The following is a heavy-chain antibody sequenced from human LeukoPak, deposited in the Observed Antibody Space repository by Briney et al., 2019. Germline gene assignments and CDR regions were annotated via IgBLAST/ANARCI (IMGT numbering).Heavy chain of an antibody. CDR2: INHSGST. CDR3: ARGGYYYGSGSYLALSPRFDY. Sequence: SETLSLICAVYSGSFSGYYWSWIRQPPGKGLEWIGEINHSGSTNYNPSLKSRVTISVDTSKNPFSLKLSSVTAADTAVYYCARGGYYYGSGSYLALSPRFDYWGQGTLVTVSS. D-gene: IGHD3-10*01. V-gene: IGHV4-34*01. CDR1: SGSFSGYY. J-gene: IGHJ4*02.